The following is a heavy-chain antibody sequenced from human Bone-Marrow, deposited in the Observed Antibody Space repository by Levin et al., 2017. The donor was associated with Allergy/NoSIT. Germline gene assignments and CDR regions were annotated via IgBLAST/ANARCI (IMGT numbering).Heavy chain of an antibody. Sequence: GGSLRLSCAASGFTFSSFAMSWVRQAPGGGLQWVSMIRSDGGSTYYADPVKDRFTISRDNSKNTLYLQMTSLRAEDTAIYFCAKDPSHTTSWYYFDYWGRGTLVAVSS. V-gene: IGHV3-23*01. CDR1: GFTFSSFA. CDR2: IRSDGGST. J-gene: IGHJ4*02. D-gene: IGHD6-13*01. CDR3: AKDPSHTTSWYYFDY.